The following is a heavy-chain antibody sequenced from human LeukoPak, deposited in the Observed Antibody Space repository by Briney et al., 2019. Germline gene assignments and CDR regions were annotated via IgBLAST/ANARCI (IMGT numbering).Heavy chain of an antibody. J-gene: IGHJ4*02. D-gene: IGHD3-22*01. CDR1: GYTFTSYD. Sequence: VKVSCKASGYTFTSYDINWVRQAPGQGLEWMGIINPSGGSTSYAQKFQGRVTMTRDTSTSTVYMELSSLRSEDTAVYYCARDWTITMISPGYWGQGTLVTVSS. CDR2: INPSGGST. CDR3: ARDWTITMISPGY. V-gene: IGHV1-46*01.